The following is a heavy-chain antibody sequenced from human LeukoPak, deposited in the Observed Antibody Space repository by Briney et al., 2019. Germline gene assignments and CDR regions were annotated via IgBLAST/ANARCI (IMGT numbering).Heavy chain of an antibody. D-gene: IGHD1-26*01. CDR1: GYKFSTYW. J-gene: IGHJ4*02. V-gene: IGHV5-51*01. CDR2: IYPDDSDT. Sequence: EESLKISCKGSGYKFSTYWVAWVRQMPGKGLEWMGIIYPDDSDTRYSPSFQGQVTISADKSISTAYLQWSSLKASDTAMYYCAIYSDTYYFDHWGQGTLVTVSS. CDR3: AIYSDTYYFDH.